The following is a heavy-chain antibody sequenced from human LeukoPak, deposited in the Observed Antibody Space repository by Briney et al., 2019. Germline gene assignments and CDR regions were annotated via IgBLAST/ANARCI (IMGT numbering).Heavy chain of an antibody. Sequence: SETLSLTCTVSGGSISSYYWSWIRQPPGKGLEWIGYIYYSGSTNYNPSLKSRVTISVDTSKNQFSLKLSSVTAADTAVCYCACSPANWFDPWGQGTLVTVSS. CDR2: IYYSGST. CDR3: ACSPANWFDP. J-gene: IGHJ5*02. CDR1: GGSISSYY. D-gene: IGHD2-2*01. V-gene: IGHV4-59*01.